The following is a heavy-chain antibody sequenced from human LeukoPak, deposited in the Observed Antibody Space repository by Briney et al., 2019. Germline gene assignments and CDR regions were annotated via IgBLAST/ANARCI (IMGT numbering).Heavy chain of an antibody. V-gene: IGHV3-23*01. D-gene: IGHD1-26*01. CDR3: AKVPGSYGQMVAFDI. CDR2: ISGGGGST. J-gene: IGHJ3*02. CDR1: GFTVSSNY. Sequence: GGSLRLSCAASGFTVSSNYMSWVRQAPGKGLEWVSGISGGGGSTYYADSVKGRFTISRDNSKNTLYLQMNSLRAEDTAVFYCAKVPGSYGQMVAFDIWGQGTMVTVSS.